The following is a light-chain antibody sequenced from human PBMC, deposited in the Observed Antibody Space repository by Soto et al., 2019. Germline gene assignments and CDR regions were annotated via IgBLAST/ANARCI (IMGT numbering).Light chain of an antibody. V-gene: IGLV1-47*01. CDR3: AAWDDSLSGQV. J-gene: IGLJ1*01. CDR2: RNN. CDR1: SFNIGSNY. Sequence: QSVLTQPPSAFGTPGQSVTISCSGSSFNIGSNYVYWYQQLPGTAPKLLIYRNNQRPPGVPDRFSGSKSGTSASLAISGLRSEDEADYYCAAWDDSLSGQVFGTGTKVTVL.